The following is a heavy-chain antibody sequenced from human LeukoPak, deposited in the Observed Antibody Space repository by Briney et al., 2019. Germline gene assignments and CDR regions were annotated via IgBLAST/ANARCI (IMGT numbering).Heavy chain of an antibody. CDR1: GGSFSGYY. J-gene: IGHJ4*02. CDR3: ANHETYCSGGSCYLVDY. V-gene: IGHV4-34*01. Sequence: SETLSLTCAVYGGSFSGYYWSWIRQPPGKGLEWIGEINHSGSTNYNPSLKSRVTISVDTSKNQFSLKLSSVTAADTAVYYCANHETYCSGGSCYLVDYWGQGTLSPSPQ. CDR2: INHSGST. D-gene: IGHD2-15*01.